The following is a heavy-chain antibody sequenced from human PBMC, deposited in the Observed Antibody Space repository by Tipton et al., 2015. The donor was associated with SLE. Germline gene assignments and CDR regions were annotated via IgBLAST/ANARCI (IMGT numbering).Heavy chain of an antibody. CDR1: GYSISSGYY. D-gene: IGHD6-19*01. Sequence: TLSLTCAVSGYSISSGYYWGWIRQPPGKGLEWIGSIYHSGSTYYNSSLESRVTISVDTSKNQFSLKLSSVTTADTAVYYCARGEESSSGWYEASWGQGTQVTVSS. V-gene: IGHV4-38-2*01. CDR3: ARGEESSSGWYEAS. J-gene: IGHJ5*02. CDR2: IYHSGST.